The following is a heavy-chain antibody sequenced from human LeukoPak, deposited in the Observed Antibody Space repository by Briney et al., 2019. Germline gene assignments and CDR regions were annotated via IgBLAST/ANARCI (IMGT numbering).Heavy chain of an antibody. Sequence: ASVKVSCKASGYTFTSYDINWVRQATGQGLEWMGWMNPNSGNTGYAQKFQGRVTMTRNTSISTAYMELSSLRSEDTAVYYCARTFVVATSHYYYYYMDVWGKGTTVTISS. V-gene: IGHV1-8*01. CDR3: ARTFVVATSHYYYYYMDV. CDR1: GYTFTSYD. D-gene: IGHD5-12*01. J-gene: IGHJ6*03. CDR2: MNPNSGNT.